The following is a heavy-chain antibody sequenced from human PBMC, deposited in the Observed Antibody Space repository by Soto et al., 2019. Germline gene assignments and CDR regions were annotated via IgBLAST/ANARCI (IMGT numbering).Heavy chain of an antibody. D-gene: IGHD5-12*01. J-gene: IGHJ4*02. CDR3: ARPALLVSTFDY. CDR2: IWHDGTNK. V-gene: IGHV3-33*01. Sequence: QEQLVESGGGVVQPGRSLRLSCAASGFTFSDYAMHWVRQAPGKGLEWVAVIWHDGTNKYYADSVKGRFTISRDNSKNTLYLQMSSLRAEDTAVYYCARPALLVSTFDYWGQGTVVTVSS. CDR1: GFTFSDYA.